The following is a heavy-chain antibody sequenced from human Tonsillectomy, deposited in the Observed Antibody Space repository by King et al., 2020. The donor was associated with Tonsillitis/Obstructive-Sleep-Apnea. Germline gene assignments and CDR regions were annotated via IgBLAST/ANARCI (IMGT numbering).Heavy chain of an antibody. D-gene: IGHD6-19*01. J-gene: IGHJ5*02. CDR3: ARQQALAGTVLHTFDP. V-gene: IGHV5-51*01. Sequence: QLVQSGAEVKKPGESLKISCKGSGYSFTNFWIGWVRQMPGKGLEWMGIIYPGDSDTKYSPSFQGQVTISADKSISTAYLQWSSLKASDTAMYYCARQQALAGTVLHTFDPWGQGTLATVS. CDR1: GYSFTNFW. CDR2: IYPGDSDT.